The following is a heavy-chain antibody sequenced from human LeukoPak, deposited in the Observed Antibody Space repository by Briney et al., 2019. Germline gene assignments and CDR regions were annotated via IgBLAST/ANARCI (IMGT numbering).Heavy chain of an antibody. CDR3: ARDYYDSSGWYYMDV. CDR1: GFTFSSYW. CDR2: IKRDGSEK. J-gene: IGHJ6*03. D-gene: IGHD3-22*01. Sequence: GGSLRLSCAASGFTFSSYWMSWVRQAPGKGLEWVANIKRDGSEKYYVDSVKGRFTISRDNAKNSLYLQMNSLRAEDTAVYYCARDYYDSSGWYYMDVWGKGTTVTVSS. V-gene: IGHV3-7*01.